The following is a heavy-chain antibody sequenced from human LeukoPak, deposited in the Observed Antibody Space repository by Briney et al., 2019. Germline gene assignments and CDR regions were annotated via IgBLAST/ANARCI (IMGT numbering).Heavy chain of an antibody. J-gene: IGHJ4*02. CDR3: ARTRYSSSPGYFDY. Sequence: SETLSLTCTVSGGSISSGSYYWSWIRQPAGKGLEWIGRIYTSGSTNYNPSLKSRATISVDASKNQFSLKLSSVTAADTAMYYCARTRYSSSPGYFDYWGQGTLVTVSS. CDR1: GGSISSGSYY. D-gene: IGHD6-6*01. V-gene: IGHV4-61*02. CDR2: IYTSGST.